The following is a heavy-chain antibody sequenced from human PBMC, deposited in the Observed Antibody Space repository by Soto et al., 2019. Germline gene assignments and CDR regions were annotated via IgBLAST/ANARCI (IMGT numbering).Heavy chain of an antibody. CDR1: GFTVGSYS. CDR3: IASGGPGYYLDY. D-gene: IGHD3-10*01. Sequence: GGSLGLSCAASGFTVGSYSINWVRQAPGKGLEWVSTISGDGGRTYYADSVKGRFTISRDNSKNTLSLQMNSLTAEDTAVYHCIASGGPGYYLDYWGQGTLVTVSS. J-gene: IGHJ4*02. CDR2: ISGDGGRT. V-gene: IGHV3-23*01.